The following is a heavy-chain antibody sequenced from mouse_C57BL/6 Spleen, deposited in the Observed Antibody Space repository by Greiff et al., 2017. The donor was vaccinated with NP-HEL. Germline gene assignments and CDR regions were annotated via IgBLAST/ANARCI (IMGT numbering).Heavy chain of an antibody. D-gene: IGHD1-1*01. CDR2: ISGGGGNT. J-gene: IGHJ1*03. CDR1: GFTFSSYT. V-gene: IGHV5-9*01. CDR3: ARHYYGSSFDV. Sequence: EVQLVESGGGLVKPGGSLKLSCAASGFTFSSYTMSWVRQTPEKRLEWVATISGGGGNTYYPDSVKGRFTISRDNAKNTLYLQMSSLRSEDTALYYCARHYYGSSFDVWGTGTTVTVSS.